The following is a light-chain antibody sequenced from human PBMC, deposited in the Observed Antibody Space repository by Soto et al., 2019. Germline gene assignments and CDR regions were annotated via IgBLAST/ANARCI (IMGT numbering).Light chain of an antibody. V-gene: IGLV3-21*02. CDR2: DDS. Sequence: SYELTQPPSVSVAPGQTARITCGGNNIGDKNVHWYQQKPGQVPVLVVYDDSVRPSGIPERLSGSNSGSTATLTISSVEAGDEADYYCQVWDTSSDRSYVFGTGTKVTVL. J-gene: IGLJ1*01. CDR3: QVWDTSSDRSYV. CDR1: NIGDKN.